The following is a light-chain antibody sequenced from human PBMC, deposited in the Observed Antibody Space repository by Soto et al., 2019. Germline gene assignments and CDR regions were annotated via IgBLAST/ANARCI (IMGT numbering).Light chain of an antibody. CDR2: DVS. CDR1: SSDVGGYNY. CDR3: SSYTSSSNIV. Sequence: QAVVTQPASVSGSPGQSITISCTGTSSDVGGYNYVSWYQQHPGKAPKFLIYDVSNRPSGISIRFSGSKSGNTASLTISGLQAEDEANYYCSSYTSSSNIVFGGGTKLTVL. V-gene: IGLV2-14*01. J-gene: IGLJ2*01.